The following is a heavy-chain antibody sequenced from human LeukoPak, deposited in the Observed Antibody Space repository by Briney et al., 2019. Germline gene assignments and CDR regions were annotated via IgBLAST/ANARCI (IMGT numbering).Heavy chain of an antibody. CDR1: GFTFSSYS. D-gene: IGHD3-10*01. Sequence: GGSLRLSCAASGFTFSSYSMNWVRQAPGKGLEWVSPISSSSSYIYYADSVKGRFTISRDNAKNTLYLQMNSLRAEDTAVYYCARDFYGSGSHYYYYYMDVWGKGTTVTISS. V-gene: IGHV3-21*01. CDR3: ARDFYGSGSHYYYYYMDV. J-gene: IGHJ6*03. CDR2: ISSSSSYI.